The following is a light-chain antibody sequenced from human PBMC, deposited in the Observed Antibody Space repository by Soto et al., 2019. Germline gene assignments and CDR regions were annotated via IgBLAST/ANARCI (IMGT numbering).Light chain of an antibody. CDR2: DDN. Sequence: QSVLTQPPSPSAATGPKVTISCSESSSNIGGNSVSWYQQLPGTAPKLLIYDDNKRPSGIPDRFSGSKSGTSATLSITGFQTGDEADYYCGSWDSSLSAYVFGTGTKVTVL. CDR1: SSNIGGNS. V-gene: IGLV1-51*01. J-gene: IGLJ1*01. CDR3: GSWDSSLSAYV.